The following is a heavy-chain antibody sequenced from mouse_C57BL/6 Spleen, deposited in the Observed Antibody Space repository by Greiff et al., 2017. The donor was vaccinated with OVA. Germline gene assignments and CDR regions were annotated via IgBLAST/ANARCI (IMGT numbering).Heavy chain of an antibody. CDR1: GYTFTSYW. V-gene: IGHV1-50*01. Sequence: VQLQQPGAELVKPGASVKLSCKASGYTFTSYWMQWVKQRPGQGLEWIGEIDPSDSYTNYNQKFKGKATLTVDTSSSTAYMQLSSLTSEDSAVYYCARYGNGDYWGQGTTLTVSS. CDR2: IDPSDSYT. CDR3: ARYGNGDY. D-gene: IGHD2-1*01. J-gene: IGHJ2*01.